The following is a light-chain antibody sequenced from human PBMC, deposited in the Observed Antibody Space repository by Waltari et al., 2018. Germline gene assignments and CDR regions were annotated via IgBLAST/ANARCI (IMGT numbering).Light chain of an antibody. Sequence: QSALTQPASVSGSPGQSITISCTGTSSDIGYYNYVSWYQQHPGKAPKIMIYDVSNRPSGVSNRFSGSTSGNTASLTISGLQAEDEADYYCSSYTASTTLIFGGGTKLTVL. J-gene: IGLJ2*01. CDR3: SSYTASTTLI. CDR2: DVS. CDR1: SSDIGYYNY. V-gene: IGLV2-14*01.